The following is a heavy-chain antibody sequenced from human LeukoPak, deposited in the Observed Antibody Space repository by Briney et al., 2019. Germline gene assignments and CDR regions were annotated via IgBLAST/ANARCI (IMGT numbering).Heavy chain of an antibody. Sequence: GGSLRLSCAASGFTFSTYALSWVRQAPRKGLEWVSAISGGITYYADSVKGRFTISRDNAKNTLYLQMNSLRAEDTALYYCAKEFCSITTCYGCFDYWGQGTLVTVSS. CDR1: GFTFSTYA. CDR3: AKEFCSITTCYGCFDY. J-gene: IGHJ4*02. V-gene: IGHV3-23*01. D-gene: IGHD2-2*01. CDR2: ISGGIT.